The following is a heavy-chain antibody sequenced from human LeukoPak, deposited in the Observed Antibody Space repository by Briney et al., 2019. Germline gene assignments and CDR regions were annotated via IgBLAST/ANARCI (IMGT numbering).Heavy chain of an antibody. D-gene: IGHD1-26*01. J-gene: IGHJ4*02. CDR3: ARRLGAGTDY. V-gene: IGHV3-48*01. CDR2: ISSAGDTK. Sequence: GGSLRLSCAASGFTFSRYGMNWVRQAPGKGLEWVSYISSAGDTKYYADSVKGRFTISRDNAKNSLYLQMSSLGAEDTAVYYCARRLGAGTDYWGQGTLVTVSS. CDR1: GFTFSRYG.